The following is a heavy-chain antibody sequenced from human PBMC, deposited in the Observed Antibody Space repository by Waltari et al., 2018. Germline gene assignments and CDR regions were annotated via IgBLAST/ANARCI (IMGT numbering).Heavy chain of an antibody. J-gene: IGHJ4*02. CDR2: STGGGDT. CDR1: GFTFKNFA. Sequence: EVQLVESGGGLVQPGGSLRLSCAASGFTFKNFAMSWVRQAPGKGLGLVSTSTGGGDTFYADSVKGRFATSRDNYKNTLSLQMNSLRAEDTAVYYCAKRWAIYYFEYWGQGNLVTVSS. D-gene: IGHD3-9*01. CDR3: AKRWAIYYFEY. V-gene: IGHV3-23*04.